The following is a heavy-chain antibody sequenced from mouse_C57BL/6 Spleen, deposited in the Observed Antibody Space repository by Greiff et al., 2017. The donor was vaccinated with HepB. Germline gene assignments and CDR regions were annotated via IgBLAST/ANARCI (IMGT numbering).Heavy chain of an antibody. CDR1: GFTFSDYG. CDR2: ISSGSSTI. J-gene: IGHJ1*03. Sequence: EVKLVESGGGLVKPGGSLKLSCAASGFTFSDYGMHWVRQAPEKGLEWVAYISSGSSTIYYADKVKGRFTISRDNAKNTLFLQMTSLRSEDTAVYYCEATGVADYGVWGTGTTVTVAT. CDR3: EATGVADYGV. D-gene: IGHD1-1*01. V-gene: IGHV5-17*01.